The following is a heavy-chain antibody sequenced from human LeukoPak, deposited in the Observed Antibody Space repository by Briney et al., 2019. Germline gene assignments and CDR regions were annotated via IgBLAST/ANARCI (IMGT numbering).Heavy chain of an antibody. J-gene: IGHJ5*02. CDR3: ARAGYCSSTSCYATTTNWFDP. CDR2: INSDGSST. CDR1: GFTFSSYW. Sequence: PGGSLRLSCAASGFTFSSYWMHWVRQAPGKGLVWVSRINSDGSSTSYADSVKGRFTISRDNAKNTLYLQMNSLRAEDTAVYYCARAGYCSSTSCYATTTNWFDPWGQGTRVTVSS. D-gene: IGHD2-2*01. V-gene: IGHV3-74*01.